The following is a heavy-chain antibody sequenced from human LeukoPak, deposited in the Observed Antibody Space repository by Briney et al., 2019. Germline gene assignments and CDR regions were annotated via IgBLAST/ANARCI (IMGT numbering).Heavy chain of an antibody. V-gene: IGHV3-20*04. CDR1: GFTFDDYG. CDR2: INWNGGST. J-gene: IGHJ4*02. CDR3: ARGKTYYYDSSGYRTGDFDY. Sequence: GGSLRLSCAASGFTFDDYGMSWVRHAPGKGLEWVSGINWNGGSTGYADSVKGRFTISRDNAKNSLYLQMNSLRAEDTALYYCARGKTYYYDSSGYRTGDFDYWGQGTLVTVSS. D-gene: IGHD3-22*01.